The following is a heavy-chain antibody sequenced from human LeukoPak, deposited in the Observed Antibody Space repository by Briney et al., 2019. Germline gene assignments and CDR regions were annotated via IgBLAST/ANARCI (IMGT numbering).Heavy chain of an antibody. CDR1: GFTFSNYG. CDR3: AKDLETVFDY. Sequence: GGTLRLSCAASGFTFSNYGLSWVRQAPGKGLEWVSGITGSGGSTYYADSVKGRFTISRDNSKNTLYLQMNSLRAEDTAVYYCAKDLETVFDYWGQGTLVTVSS. J-gene: IGHJ4*02. D-gene: IGHD5-24*01. CDR2: ITGSGGST. V-gene: IGHV3-23*01.